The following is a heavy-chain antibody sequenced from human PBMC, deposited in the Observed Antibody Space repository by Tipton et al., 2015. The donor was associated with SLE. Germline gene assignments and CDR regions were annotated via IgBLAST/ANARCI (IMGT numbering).Heavy chain of an antibody. V-gene: IGHV4-39*07. J-gene: IGHJ4*02. CDR3: ARQGYDILTGYYKGFDY. Sequence: LRLSCTVSGGSISSSSYYWGWIRQPPGKGLEWIGSIYYSGSTYYNPSLKSRVTISVDTSKNQFSLKLSSVTAADTAVYYCARQGYDILTGYYKGFDYWGQGTLVTVSS. CDR1: GGSISSSSYY. D-gene: IGHD3-9*01. CDR2: IYYSGST.